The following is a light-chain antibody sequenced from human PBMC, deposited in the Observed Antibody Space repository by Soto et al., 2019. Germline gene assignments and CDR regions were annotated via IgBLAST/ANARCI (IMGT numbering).Light chain of an antibody. CDR3: MQGAHWPYT. CDR2: KIS. V-gene: IGKV2-30*01. Sequence: DVVMTQSPLSLPVTLGQPASISCRSSQSLVYSDGNTYLNWFQQRPGQSPRRIIYKISNRDSGVPDRFSGSGSCTDFPLSSSRVEAGDGGVYFCMQGAHWPYTFGQGTQLEIK. CDR1: QSLVYSDGNTY. J-gene: IGKJ2*01.